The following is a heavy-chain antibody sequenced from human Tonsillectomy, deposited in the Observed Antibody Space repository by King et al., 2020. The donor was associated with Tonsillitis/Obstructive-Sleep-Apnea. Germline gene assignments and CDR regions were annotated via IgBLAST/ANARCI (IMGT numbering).Heavy chain of an antibody. D-gene: IGHD6-19*01. CDR3: AKDGLRIAVELGGRRGFDP. J-gene: IGHJ5*02. V-gene: IGHV3-23*04. CDR2: ISGSGGST. CDR1: GFTFSSYA. Sequence: VQLVESGGGLVQPGGSLRLSCAASGFTFSSYAMSWVRQAPGKGLEWVSAISGSGGSTYYADSVKGRFTISRDNSKNTLYLQMNSLRAEDTAVYYCAKDGLRIAVELGGRRGFDPWGQGTLVTVSS.